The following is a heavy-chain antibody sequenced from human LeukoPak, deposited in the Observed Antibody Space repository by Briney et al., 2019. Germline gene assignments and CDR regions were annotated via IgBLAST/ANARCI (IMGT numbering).Heavy chain of an antibody. Sequence: SETLSLTCTVSGGSISGYYWSWIRQPPGKGLEWIGEINHSGSTNHNPSLKSRVTISVDTSKNQFSLKPSSVTAADTAVYYCARGRRRGSYFQHWGQGTLVTVSS. CDR1: GGSISGYY. CDR3: ARGRRRGSYFQH. J-gene: IGHJ1*01. CDR2: INHSGST. D-gene: IGHD3-16*01. V-gene: IGHV4-34*01.